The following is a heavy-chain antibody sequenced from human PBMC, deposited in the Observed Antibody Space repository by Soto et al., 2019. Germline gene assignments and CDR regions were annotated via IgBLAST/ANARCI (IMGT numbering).Heavy chain of an antibody. CDR3: ATTTYPDAFDI. V-gene: IGHV3-11*01. CDR2: ISSSGSTI. D-gene: IGHD1-7*01. Sequence: GGSLRLSCAASGFTFSDYYMSWIRQAPGKGLEWVSYISSSGSTIYYADSVKGRFTISRDNAKNSLYLQMNSLRAEDTAVYYCATTTYPDAFDIWGQGTMVTVSS. CDR1: GFTFSDYY. J-gene: IGHJ3*02.